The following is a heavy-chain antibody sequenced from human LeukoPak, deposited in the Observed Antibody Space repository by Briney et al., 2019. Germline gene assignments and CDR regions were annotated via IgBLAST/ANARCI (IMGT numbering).Heavy chain of an antibody. CDR3: ARATLTTVTTHELDY. D-gene: IGHD4-17*01. Sequence: SETLSLTCTVSGGSISSYYWSWIRQPPGKGLEWIGEINHSGSTNYNPSLKSRVTISVDTSKNQFSLKLSSVTAADTAVYYCARATLTTVTTHELDYWGQGTLVTVSS. CDR1: GGSISSYY. CDR2: INHSGST. J-gene: IGHJ4*02. V-gene: IGHV4-34*01.